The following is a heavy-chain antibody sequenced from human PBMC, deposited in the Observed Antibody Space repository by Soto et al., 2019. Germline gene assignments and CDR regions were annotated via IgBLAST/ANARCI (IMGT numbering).Heavy chain of an antibody. D-gene: IGHD3-10*01. Sequence: PSETLSLTSPVSGRSIRSGHCYWCWIRQPPGKGLEWIGYIYYSGSTYYNPSLKSRVTISVDTSKNQFSLKLSSVTAADTAVYYCARELAITMVREPTNWFDPWGQGTLVTVSS. CDR3: ARELAITMVREPTNWFDP. V-gene: IGHV4-30-4*01. J-gene: IGHJ5*02. CDR2: IYYSGST. CDR1: GRSIRSGHCY.